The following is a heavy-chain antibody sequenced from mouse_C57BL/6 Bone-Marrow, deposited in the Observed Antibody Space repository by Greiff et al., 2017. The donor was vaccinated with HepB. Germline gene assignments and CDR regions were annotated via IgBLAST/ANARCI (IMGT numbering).Heavy chain of an antibody. J-gene: IGHJ1*03. CDR2: ISYDGSN. D-gene: IGHD1-1*01. CDR1: GYSITRGYY. V-gene: IGHV3-6*01. Sequence: EVQLVESGPGLVKPSQSLSLTCSVTGYSITRGYYWNWIRQFPGNKLEWMGYISYDGSNNYNPSLTNRISITRDTSKNQFFLKLNSVTTEDTATYYCAREGYYGSSFYWYFDVWGTGTTVTVSS. CDR3: AREGYYGSSFYWYFDV.